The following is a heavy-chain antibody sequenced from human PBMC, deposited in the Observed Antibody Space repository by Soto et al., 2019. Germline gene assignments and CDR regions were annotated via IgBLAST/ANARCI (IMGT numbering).Heavy chain of an antibody. D-gene: IGHD2-15*01. J-gene: IGHJ5*02. CDR1: GGSISSSSYY. CDR2: IYYSGST. Sequence: QLQLQESGPGLVKPSETLSLTCTVSGGSISSSSYYWGWIRQPPGKGLEWIGSIYYSGSTYYNPSLKSRVTISVDTSKNQFSLKLSSVTAADTAVYYCAITYCSGGSCYGGFDPWGQGTLVTVSS. V-gene: IGHV4-39*01. CDR3: AITYCSGGSCYGGFDP.